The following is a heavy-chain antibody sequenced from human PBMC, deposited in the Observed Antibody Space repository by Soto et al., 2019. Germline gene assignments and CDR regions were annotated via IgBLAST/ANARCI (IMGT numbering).Heavy chain of an antibody. CDR2: IWYDGSNQ. D-gene: IGHD3-10*01. Sequence: GGSMRLSCAPSGFTFSTYGMHWVRQAPGKGLEWVAVIWYDGSNQYYADSVKGRFTISSDNPKNVLYLQMNSLRAEDTAVYYCARDLGAFNYGSAYFDYWGQGTPVTVSS. J-gene: IGHJ4*02. CDR1: GFTFSTYG. V-gene: IGHV3-33*01. CDR3: ARDLGAFNYGSAYFDY.